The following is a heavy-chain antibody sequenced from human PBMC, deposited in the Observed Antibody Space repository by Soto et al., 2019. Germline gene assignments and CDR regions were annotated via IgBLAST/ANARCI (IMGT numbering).Heavy chain of an antibody. J-gene: IGHJ1*01. CDR2: IYSGGST. Sequence: EVQLVESGGGLIQPGGSLRLSCAASGFTVSSNYMSWVRQAPGKGLEWVSVIYSGGSTYYADSVKGRFTSSRDNSKNTLYLQMNSLRDEDTAVYYCARDRVESGYPEYFQHWGQGTLVTVSS. D-gene: IGHD3-22*01. V-gene: IGHV3-53*01. CDR3: ARDRVESGYPEYFQH. CDR1: GFTVSSNY.